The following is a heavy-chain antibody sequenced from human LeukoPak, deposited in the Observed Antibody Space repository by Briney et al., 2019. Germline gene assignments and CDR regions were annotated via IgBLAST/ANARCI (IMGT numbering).Heavy chain of an antibody. CDR1: GFTFSSYE. V-gene: IGHV3-48*03. Sequence: PGGSLRLSCAASGFTFSSYEMNWGCQAPAQGLEWVSYISSSCSTIYYADSVKGRFTISRDNAKNSLYLQMNSLRAEDTAVYYCAELGITMIGGVWGKGTTVTISS. CDR2: ISSSCSTI. J-gene: IGHJ6*04. D-gene: IGHD3-10*02. CDR3: AELGITMIGGV.